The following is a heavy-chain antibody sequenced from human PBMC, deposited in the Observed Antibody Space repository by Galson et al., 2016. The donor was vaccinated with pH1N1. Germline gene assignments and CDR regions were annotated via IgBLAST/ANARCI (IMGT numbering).Heavy chain of an antibody. CDR1: GYSFTNYW. J-gene: IGHJ3*02. CDR2: IYPADSDT. V-gene: IGHV5-51*01. Sequence: QSGAEVKKPGDSLKIPCKASGYSFTNYWIGWVRQMPGKGLEWMGIIYPADSDTRYSPSFQGQVTISADSSISTTYLRLSSLKASDTAMYYCARQGGHVRAGSYAFDIWGQGKMVTVSS. CDR3: ARQGGHVRAGSYAFDI. D-gene: IGHD3-16*01.